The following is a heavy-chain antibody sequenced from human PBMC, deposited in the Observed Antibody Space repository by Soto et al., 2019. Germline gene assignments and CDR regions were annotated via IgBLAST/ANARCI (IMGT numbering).Heavy chain of an antibody. V-gene: IGHV3-64*01. D-gene: IGHD3-9*01. CDR1: GFTFSDYY. J-gene: IGHJ4*02. CDR3: ASGNSAHWF. Sequence: VQLVESGGALVQPGGSPRLSCAASGFTFSDYYISWVRQAPGSGPEFVSSISGNGVNTYFGNSVKDRFTISRDNSKNTVYLQMGSLRAEDTAVFYCASGNSAHWFWGQGTLVTVSS. CDR2: ISGNGVNT.